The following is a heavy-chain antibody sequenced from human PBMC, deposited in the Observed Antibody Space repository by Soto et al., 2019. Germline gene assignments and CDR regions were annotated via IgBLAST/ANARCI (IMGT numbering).Heavy chain of an antibody. Sequence: QVQLVESGGGVVQPGRSLRLSCAASGFTFSSYAIHWVRQAPGKGLEWVAVISYDGSNKYYADSVKGRFTISRDNSKNTLYLQMNSLRAEDTAVYYCAREIDDYGDYTDYWGQGTLVTVSS. CDR1: GFTFSSYA. J-gene: IGHJ4*02. CDR2: ISYDGSNK. D-gene: IGHD4-17*01. V-gene: IGHV3-30-3*01. CDR3: AREIDDYGDYTDY.